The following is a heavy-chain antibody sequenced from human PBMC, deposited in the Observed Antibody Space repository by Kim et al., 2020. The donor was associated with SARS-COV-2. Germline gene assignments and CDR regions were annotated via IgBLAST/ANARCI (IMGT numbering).Heavy chain of an antibody. CDR2: INEDGSEQ. CDR1: GFTFRKFW. Sequence: GGSLRLSCAASGFTFRKFWMSWVRLAPGRGLEWVANINEDGSEQNYVESVKGRFTISRDNARKILSLQMNSLRPEDTAVYYCAREHTSETNAYYYSTTPFDSWGQGSLVTVSS. J-gene: IGHJ4*02. CDR3: AREHTSETNAYYYSTTPFDS. V-gene: IGHV3-7*01. D-gene: IGHD3-22*01.